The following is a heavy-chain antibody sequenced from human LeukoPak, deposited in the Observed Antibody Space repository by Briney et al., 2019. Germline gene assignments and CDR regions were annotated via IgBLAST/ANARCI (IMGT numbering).Heavy chain of an antibody. J-gene: IGHJ4*02. CDR1: GYTFTGYY. V-gene: IGHV1-2*02. CDR2: INPNSGGA. D-gene: IGHD5-12*01. CDR3: ARTLSGYEDY. Sequence: ASVKVSCKASGYTFTGYYMHWVRQAPGQGLEWMGWINPNSGGANYAQKFQGRVTMTRDMSISTAYMELSRLRSDDTAVYYCARTLSGYEDYWGQGTLVTVSS.